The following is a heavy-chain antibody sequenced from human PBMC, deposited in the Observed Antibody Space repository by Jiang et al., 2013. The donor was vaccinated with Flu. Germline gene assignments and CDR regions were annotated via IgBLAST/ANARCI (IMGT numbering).Heavy chain of an antibody. CDR2: IYYSGST. Sequence: SISSYYWSWIRQPPGKGLEWIGYIYYSGSTNYNPSLKSRVTISVDTSKNQFSLKLSSVTAADTAVYYCVRDGSSSGPPFDYWGQGTLVTVSS. CDR1: SISSYY. J-gene: IGHJ4*02. CDR3: VRDGSSSGPPFDY. D-gene: IGHD3-22*01. V-gene: IGHV4-59*12.